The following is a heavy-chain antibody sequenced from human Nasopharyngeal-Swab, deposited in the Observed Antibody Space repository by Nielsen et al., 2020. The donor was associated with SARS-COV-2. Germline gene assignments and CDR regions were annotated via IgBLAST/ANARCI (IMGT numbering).Heavy chain of an antibody. D-gene: IGHD4-23*01. Sequence: SVKVSCKAFGGTFSSYAISWVRQAPGQGLEWMGGIIPIFGTANYAQKFQGRVTITADESTSTAYMELSSLRSEDTAVYYCASGFYGGNPLAIDYWGQGTLVTVSS. V-gene: IGHV1-69*13. CDR3: ASGFYGGNPLAIDY. J-gene: IGHJ4*02. CDR2: IIPIFGTA. CDR1: GGTFSSYA.